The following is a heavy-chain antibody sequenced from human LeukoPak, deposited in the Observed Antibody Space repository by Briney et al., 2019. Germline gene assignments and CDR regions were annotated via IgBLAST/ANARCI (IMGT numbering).Heavy chain of an antibody. CDR1: GFTFSSYG. J-gene: IGHJ4*02. Sequence: GGSLRLSCAASGFTFSSYGMHWVRQAPGKGLEWVAVISYDGSNKYYADSVKGRFTISRDNSKNTLYLQMNSLRAEDTAVYYCAKDATMIVVADYFDYWGQGTLVTVSS. CDR3: AKDATMIVVADYFDY. CDR2: ISYDGSNK. D-gene: IGHD3-22*01. V-gene: IGHV3-30*18.